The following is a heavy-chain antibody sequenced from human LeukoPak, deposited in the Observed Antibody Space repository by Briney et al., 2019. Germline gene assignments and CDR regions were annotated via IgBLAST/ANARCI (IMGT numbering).Heavy chain of an antibody. CDR3: ASEAYSGYQEYYFDY. CDR1: GGSLSYYY. J-gene: IGHJ4*02. Sequence: SETLSLTCTVSGGSLSYYYWSWIRQPPGKGLEWVGYIYYTGSTDYNPSLKRRVTISVDTSKKQFSLKLSSVTAADTAVYYCASEAYSGYQEYYFDYWGQGTLVTVSS. CDR2: IYYTGST. D-gene: IGHD5-12*01. V-gene: IGHV4-59*01.